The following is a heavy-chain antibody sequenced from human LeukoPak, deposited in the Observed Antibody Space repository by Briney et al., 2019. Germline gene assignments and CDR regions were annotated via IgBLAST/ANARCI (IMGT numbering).Heavy chain of an antibody. J-gene: IGHJ4*02. CDR1: GGTFSSYA. D-gene: IGHD3-22*01. CDR3: ARDSSGKINDY. Sequence: GSSVKVSCKASGGTFSSYAISWVRQAPGQGLEWMGWISAYNGNTNYAQKLQGRVTMTTDTSTSTAYMELRSLRSDDTAVYYCARDSSGKINDYWGQGTLVTVSS. V-gene: IGHV1-18*01. CDR2: ISAYNGNT.